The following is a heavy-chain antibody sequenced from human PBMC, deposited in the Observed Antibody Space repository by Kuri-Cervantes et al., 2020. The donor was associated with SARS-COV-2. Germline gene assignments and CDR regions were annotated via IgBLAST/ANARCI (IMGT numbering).Heavy chain of an antibody. Sequence: GGSLRLSCTVSGGPISSSSYYWGWIRQPPGKGLEWVAAIKPEGGEKHYVDSVRGRFTISRDDAKNSLYLQMNSLRAEDTAVYYCASLDHGLGSYYHTFPHDYWGLGTQVTVSS. CDR2: IKPEGGEK. CDR1: GGPISSSSYY. J-gene: IGHJ4*02. CDR3: ASLDHGLGSYYHTFPHDY. D-gene: IGHD3-10*01. V-gene: IGHV3-7*01.